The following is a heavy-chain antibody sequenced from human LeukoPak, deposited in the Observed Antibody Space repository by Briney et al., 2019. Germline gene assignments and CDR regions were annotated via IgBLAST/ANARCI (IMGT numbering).Heavy chain of an antibody. D-gene: IGHD7-27*01. CDR2: ISGYNGKT. Sequence: ASVKVSCKASGYTFSSYGISWVRQAPGQGLEWMGWISGYNGKTHYAQKVQGRVTMTTDTSTTTAYMELRSLRSDDTAVYYCARDKLRDIPLGNFDPWGQGTLVTVSS. CDR3: ARDKLRDIPLGNFDP. V-gene: IGHV1-18*01. J-gene: IGHJ5*02. CDR1: GYTFSSYG.